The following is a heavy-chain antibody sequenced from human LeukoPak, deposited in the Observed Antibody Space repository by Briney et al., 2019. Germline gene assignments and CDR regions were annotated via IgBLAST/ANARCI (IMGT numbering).Heavy chain of an antibody. CDR1: GFTFSGYP. V-gene: IGHV3-30-3*01. J-gene: IGHJ4*02. CDR3: VRNLAVAGTCFDS. D-gene: IGHD6-19*01. CDR2: ISYDGSNK. Sequence: PGKSLRLSCAVSGFTFSGYPIHWVRQAPGKGLEWVAVISYDGSNKYYADSVKGRFTISRDNSKNTLYLQMNSLRAEDTAVYYCVRNLAVAGTCFDSWGQGTLVTVSS.